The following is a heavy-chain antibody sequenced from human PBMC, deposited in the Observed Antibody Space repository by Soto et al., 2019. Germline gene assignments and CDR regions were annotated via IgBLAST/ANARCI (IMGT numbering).Heavy chain of an antibody. CDR2: IYYSGST. D-gene: IGHD3-10*01. V-gene: IGHV4-61*01. CDR1: GGSVSSGSYY. CDR3: ASLYRSGSYFYYYGMDV. Sequence: SLTCTVSGGSVSSGSYYWSWIRQPPGKGLEWIGYIYYSGSTNYNPSLKSRVTISVDTSKNQFSLKLSSVTAADTAVYYCASLYRSGSYFYYYGMDVWGQGTTVIFSS. J-gene: IGHJ6*02.